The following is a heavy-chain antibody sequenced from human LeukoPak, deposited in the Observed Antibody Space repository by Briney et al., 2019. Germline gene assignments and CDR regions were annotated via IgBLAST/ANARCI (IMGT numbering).Heavy chain of an antibody. V-gene: IGHV4-61*01. Sequence: PSETLSLTCTVSGGSVSSGSYYWSWIRQPPGKGLEWIGYIYYSGSTHYNPSLKSRVTISVDTSKNQFSLKLSSVTAADTAVYYCARVTWVVVPVAEFDYWGQGTLVTVSS. CDR1: GGSVSSGSYY. D-gene: IGHD2-2*01. J-gene: IGHJ4*02. CDR2: IYYSGST. CDR3: ARVTWVVVPVAEFDY.